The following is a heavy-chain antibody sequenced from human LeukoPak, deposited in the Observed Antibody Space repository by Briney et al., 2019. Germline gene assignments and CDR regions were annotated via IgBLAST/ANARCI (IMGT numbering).Heavy chain of an antibody. CDR3: AKDPDHDFWSGVYFDL. CDR1: GFTFSSYW. V-gene: IGHV3-7*03. D-gene: IGHD3-3*01. J-gene: IGHJ2*01. CDR2: IKQDGSEK. Sequence: QAGGSLRLSCAASGFTFSSYWMSWVRQAPGKGLEWVANIKQDGSEKYYVDSVKGRFTISRDNAKNSLYLQMNSLRAEDMALYYCAKDPDHDFWSGVYFDLWGRGTLVTVSS.